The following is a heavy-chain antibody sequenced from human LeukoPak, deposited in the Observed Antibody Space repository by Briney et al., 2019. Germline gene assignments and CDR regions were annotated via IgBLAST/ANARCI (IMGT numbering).Heavy chain of an antibody. D-gene: IGHD6-19*01. V-gene: IGHV1-46*01. CDR2: INPSGGST. CDR1: GYTFTSNY. Sequence: ASVTVSCKASGYTFTSNYMPWVRQPPAQGLEWMGIINPSGGSTSYAQKFQGRVNMYRDTSKSTVYMELSSLRSEDTAVYYCARVAPIAVAGHNWFDPWGQGTLVTVSS. CDR3: ARVAPIAVAGHNWFDP. J-gene: IGHJ5*02.